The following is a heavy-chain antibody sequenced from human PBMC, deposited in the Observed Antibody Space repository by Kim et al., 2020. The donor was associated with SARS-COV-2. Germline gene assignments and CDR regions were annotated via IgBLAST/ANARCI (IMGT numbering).Heavy chain of an antibody. CDR2: INPRSGDT. J-gene: IGHJ3*02. CDR3: ARAPDILRVLDDAFEI. D-gene: IGHD3-3*01. Sequence: ASVKVSCKNSGYTSRDYFMHWVRQAPGQGLEWMGRINPRSGDTEYAQKFQGRVTMTRDTAINTADLDLRGLTSDVTAVYYCARAPDILRVLDDAFEIWGQ. V-gene: IGHV1-2*06. CDR1: GYTSRDYF.